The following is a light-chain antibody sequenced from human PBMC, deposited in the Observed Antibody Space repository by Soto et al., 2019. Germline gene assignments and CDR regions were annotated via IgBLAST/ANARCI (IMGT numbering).Light chain of an antibody. CDR2: EVS. CDR3: IPYTTSSTYV. J-gene: IGLJ1*01. V-gene: IGLV2-14*01. Sequence: QSVLTQPASVSGSPGQSITISCTGSSSDVGSYKYVSWYQQHPDKAPKLMIYEVSNRPSGVSTRFSGSKSGNTASLTISGLQAEDEANYYCIPYTTSSTYVFGTGTKVTVL. CDR1: SSDVGSYKY.